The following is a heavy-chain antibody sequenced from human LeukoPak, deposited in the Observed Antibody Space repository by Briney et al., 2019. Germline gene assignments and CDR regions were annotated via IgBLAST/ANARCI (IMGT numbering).Heavy chain of an antibody. CDR3: ARGGGVAGTPYNPYDY. Sequence: SETLSLTCTVSGGSISSYCWSWIRQPPGKGLEWIGYIYYSGSTNYNPSLKSRVTISVDTSKNQFSLKLSSVTAADTAVYYCARGGGVAGTPYNPYDYWGQGTLVTVSS. D-gene: IGHD6-19*01. J-gene: IGHJ4*02. CDR1: GGSISSYC. CDR2: IYYSGST. V-gene: IGHV4-59*01.